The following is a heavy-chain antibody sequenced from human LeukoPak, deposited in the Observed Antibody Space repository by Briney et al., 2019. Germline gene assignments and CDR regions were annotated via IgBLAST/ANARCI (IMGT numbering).Heavy chain of an antibody. Sequence: SETLSLTCTVSGYSISSGYYWGWVRQPPGKGLEWIGSIYHSGSTYYNPSLKSRVTISVDTSKNQFSLKLSSVTAADTAVYYCARDRVVAAKTNYYYYYGMDVWGQGTTVTVSS. CDR2: IYHSGST. D-gene: IGHD2-15*01. J-gene: IGHJ6*02. V-gene: IGHV4-38-2*02. CDR3: ARDRVVAAKTNYYYYYGMDV. CDR1: GYSISSGYY.